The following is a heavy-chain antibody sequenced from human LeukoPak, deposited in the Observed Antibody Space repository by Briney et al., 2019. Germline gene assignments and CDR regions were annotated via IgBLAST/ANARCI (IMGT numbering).Heavy chain of an antibody. Sequence: GGTLRLSCAASGFTFSSYSMNWVRQAPGKGLEWVSSISSSSSYIYYADSVKGRFTISRDNAKNSLYLQMNSLRAEDTAVYYCARDLNGVSPFDYWGQGTLVTVSS. V-gene: IGHV3-21*01. CDR1: GFTFSSYS. J-gene: IGHJ4*02. CDR3: ARDLNGVSPFDY. D-gene: IGHD5/OR15-5a*01. CDR2: ISSSSSYI.